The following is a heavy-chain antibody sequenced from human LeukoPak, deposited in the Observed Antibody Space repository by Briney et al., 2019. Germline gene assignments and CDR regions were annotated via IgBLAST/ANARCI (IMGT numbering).Heavy chain of an antibody. V-gene: IGHV1-69*01. CDR2: IIPIFGTA. D-gene: IGHD3-10*01. CDR3: ARVSTMVRGVIINPYYFDY. Sequence: GSSVKVSCKASGGTFSSYAISWVRQAPGQGLEWMGGIIPIFGTANYAQKFQGRVTITADESTSTAYMELSSLRSEDTAVYYCARVSTMVRGVIINPYYFDYWGQGTLVTVSS. CDR1: GGTFSSYA. J-gene: IGHJ4*02.